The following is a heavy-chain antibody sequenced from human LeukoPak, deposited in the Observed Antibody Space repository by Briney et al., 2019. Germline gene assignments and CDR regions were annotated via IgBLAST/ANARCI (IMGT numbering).Heavy chain of an antibody. CDR3: ARAAGITIFGVVIPNWFDP. D-gene: IGHD3-3*01. CDR2: INHSGST. V-gene: IGHV4-34*01. J-gene: IGHJ5*02. Sequence: SETLSLTCAVYGGSFSGYYWSWIRQPPGKGLEWIGEINHSGSTNYNPSPKSRVTISVDTSKNQFSLKLSSVTAADTAVYYCARAAGITIFGVVIPNWFDPWGQGTLVTVSS. CDR1: GGSFSGYY.